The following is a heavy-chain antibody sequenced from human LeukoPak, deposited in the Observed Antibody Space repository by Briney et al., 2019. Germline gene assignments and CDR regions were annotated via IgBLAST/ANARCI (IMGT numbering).Heavy chain of an antibody. CDR1: GFTFNNYA. CDR2: IISSGGST. Sequence: GGSLRLSCAASGFTFNNYAMSWVPQAPGEGLEWGSHIISSGGSTYYADTVKGRFTISRDNSKNTLYLQMNSLRAEDTAVYYCALRYCSGGSCFDPWGQGTLVTVSS. CDR3: ALRYCSGGSCFDP. D-gene: IGHD2-15*01. V-gene: IGHV3-23*01. J-gene: IGHJ5*02.